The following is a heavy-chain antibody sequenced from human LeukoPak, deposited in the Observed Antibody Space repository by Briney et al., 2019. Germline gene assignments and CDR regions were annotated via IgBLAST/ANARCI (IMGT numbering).Heavy chain of an antibody. J-gene: IGHJ5*02. CDR1: GGSVSSSPYY. CDR2: IYYSGST. D-gene: IGHD4-17*01. Sequence: PSETLSLTCTVSGGSVSSSPYYWGWIRQPPGRGLEWIATIYYSGSTYYSPSLSSRLTISLDTSKNQFSLKLNSVTAADTAVYYCTRGLDPNGDYVFGENWFDPWGQGTLVTVSS. CDR3: TRGLDPNGDYVFGENWFDP. V-gene: IGHV4-39*07.